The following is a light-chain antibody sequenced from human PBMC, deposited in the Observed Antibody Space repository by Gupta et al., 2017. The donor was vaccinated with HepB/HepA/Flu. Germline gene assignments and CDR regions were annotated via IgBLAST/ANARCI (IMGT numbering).Light chain of an antibody. Sequence: SALTQPRSVSGSPGPSAPLSRPGTSSDVGGYNYVSWYQQHPGKAHKLMIYDVSKRPAGVPDRFSGSKSGNTASRTISGRQAEDEAEYYCCAYAGSYTLVFGGGTKLTVL. CDR3: CAYAGSYTLV. CDR2: DVS. CDR1: SSDVGGYNY. V-gene: IGLV2-11*01. J-gene: IGLJ2*01.